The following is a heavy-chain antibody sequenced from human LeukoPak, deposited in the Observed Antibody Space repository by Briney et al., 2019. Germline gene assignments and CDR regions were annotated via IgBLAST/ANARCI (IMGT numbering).Heavy chain of an antibody. CDR3: ATDSSGWYEGDFDP. J-gene: IGHJ5*02. Sequence: GASVKVSCKASGYTFTGYYMHWVRQAPGQGLEWMGWINPNSGGTNYAQKFQGRVTMTRDTSISTAYMELSRLRSDDTAVYYCATDSSGWYEGDFDPWGQGTLVTVSS. D-gene: IGHD6-19*01. V-gene: IGHV1-2*02. CDR1: GYTFTGYY. CDR2: INPNSGGT.